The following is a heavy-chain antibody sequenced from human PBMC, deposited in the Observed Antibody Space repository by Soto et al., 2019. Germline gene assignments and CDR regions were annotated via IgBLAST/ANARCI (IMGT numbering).Heavy chain of an antibody. CDR1: GGTFSSYA. CDR3: ARSSSSTVYYCYYGMDV. J-gene: IGHJ6*04. CDR2: IIPIFGTA. D-gene: IGHD6-13*01. V-gene: IGHV1-69*12. Sequence: QVQLVQSGAEVKKPGSSVKVSCKASGGTFSSYAISWVRQAPGQGLEWMGGIIPIFGTANYAQKFQGRVTIPADESTSTAYMGLSSLRSEDTAVYYCARSSSSTVYYCYYGMDVWGEGTTVTVSS.